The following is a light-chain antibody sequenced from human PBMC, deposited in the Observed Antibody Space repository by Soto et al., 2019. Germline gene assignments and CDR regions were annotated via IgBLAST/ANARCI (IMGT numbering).Light chain of an antibody. CDR2: DVS. CDR3: SSYTSSSTLYV. J-gene: IGLJ1*01. V-gene: IGLV2-14*01. Sequence: QSVLTQPASVSGSPGQSITISCTGTSSDVGGYNYVAWYQQHPGKAPKLMIFDVSSRPSGVSNRFSGSKSGSTASLTISGLRAEDEADYFCSSYTSSSTLYVFGTGTKVTVL. CDR1: SSDVGGYNY.